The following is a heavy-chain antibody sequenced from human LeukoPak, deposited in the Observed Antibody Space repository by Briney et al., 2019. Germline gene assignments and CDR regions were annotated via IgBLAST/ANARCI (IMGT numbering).Heavy chain of an antibody. CDR2: ISYDGSQK. CDR3: SASRPHYGDYYGLDV. V-gene: IGHV3-30*03. D-gene: IGHD4/OR15-4a*01. Sequence: GGSLRLSCAASGFTFNSYGMQWVHQAPGKGLEGVAVISYDGSQKYSADSVKGRLTISRDNSNNTLYMQINSLRTEDTAVYFCSASRPHYGDYYGLDVWGHGTTVTVSS. J-gene: IGHJ6*02. CDR1: GFTFNSYG.